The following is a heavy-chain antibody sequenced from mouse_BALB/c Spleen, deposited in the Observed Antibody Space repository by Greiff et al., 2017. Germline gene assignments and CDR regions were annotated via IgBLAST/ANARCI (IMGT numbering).Heavy chain of an antibody. CDR3: ARHGDYGFDY. J-gene: IGHJ2*01. CDR1: GFAFSSYD. CDR2: ISSGGGST. V-gene: IGHV5-12-1*01. D-gene: IGHD2-13*01. Sequence: EVQGVESGGGLVKPGGSLKLSCAASGFAFSSYDMSWVRQTPEKRLEWVAYISSGGGSTYYPDTVKGRFTISRDNAKNTLYLQMSSLKSEDTAMYYCARHGDYGFDYWGQGTTLTVSS.